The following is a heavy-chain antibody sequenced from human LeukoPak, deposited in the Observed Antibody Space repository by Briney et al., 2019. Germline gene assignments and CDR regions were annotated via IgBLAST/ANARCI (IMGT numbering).Heavy chain of an antibody. CDR1: GFTFSSYT. CDR3: ARAGSGYFVY. J-gene: IGHJ4*02. CDR2: ISGSSIYI. V-gene: IGHV3-21*01. D-gene: IGHD6-25*01. Sequence: GGSLRLSCAASGFTFSSYTMNWVRQAPGKGLEWVSSISGSSIYIYYADSVKGRFTISRDNAKNSLYLQMNSLRAEDTAVYYCARAGSGYFVYWGQGTLVTASS.